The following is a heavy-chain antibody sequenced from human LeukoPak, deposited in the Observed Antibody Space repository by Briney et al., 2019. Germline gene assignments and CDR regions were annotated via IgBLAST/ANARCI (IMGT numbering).Heavy chain of an antibody. CDR2: ICYSGST. Sequence: PSESLSLTCTVSGGSFSSYYWSWIRQPPGKGLEWIGYICYSGSTNYNPSLKSRVTISVDTSKNQFSLKLSSVTAADTAVYYCARYSSGWYYAFDIWGQGTMVTVSS. V-gene: IGHV4-59*01. J-gene: IGHJ3*02. CDR3: ARYSSGWYYAFDI. D-gene: IGHD6-19*01. CDR1: GGSFSSYY.